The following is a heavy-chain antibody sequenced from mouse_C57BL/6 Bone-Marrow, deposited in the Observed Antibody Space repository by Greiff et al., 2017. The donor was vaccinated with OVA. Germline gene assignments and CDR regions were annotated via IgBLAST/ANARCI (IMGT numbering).Heavy chain of an antibody. J-gene: IGHJ1*03. CDR3: ARETINWDGYFDV. D-gene: IGHD4-1*01. CDR1: GIDFSRYW. Sequence: EVKLLQSGGGLVQPGGSLKLSCAASGIDFSRYWMSWVRRAPGKGLEWIGEINPDSSTINYAPSLKDKFIISRDNAKNTLYLQMSKVRSEDTALYYCARETINWDGYFDVWGTGTTVTVSS. CDR2: INPDSSTI. V-gene: IGHV4-1*01.